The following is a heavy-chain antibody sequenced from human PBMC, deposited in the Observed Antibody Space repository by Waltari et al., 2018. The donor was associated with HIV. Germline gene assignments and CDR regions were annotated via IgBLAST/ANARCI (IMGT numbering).Heavy chain of an antibody. CDR1: GLHFNGSA. Sequence: EVKVMESGGALVQPGGSLRSSCVVSGLHFNGSAMTWVSPSSGRGLEWFSLVSGNDNSTHYGDSVKGRFTISRDNSKSAVFWQMDSLRGDDTAIYYCAREALVATGPLDWWGQGVLVTV. J-gene: IGHJ4*02. V-gene: IGHV3-23*01. CDR2: VSGNDNST. CDR3: AREALVATGPLDW. D-gene: IGHD5-12*01.